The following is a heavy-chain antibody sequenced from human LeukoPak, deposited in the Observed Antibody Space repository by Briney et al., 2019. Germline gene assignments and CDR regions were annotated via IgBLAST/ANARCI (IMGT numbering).Heavy chain of an antibody. Sequence: KPSETLSLTCAISGASFSGYSWTWIRQPPGKGLEWIGEFSHTGSPIYNPSLKSRVNISIDTSKNQFSLKLTSVTAADTAVYYCARHPSGRMWLQQGGWFDPWGQGTLVTVSS. J-gene: IGHJ5*02. CDR2: FSHTGSP. V-gene: IGHV4-34*01. CDR3: ARHPSGRMWLQQGGWFDP. D-gene: IGHD5-24*01. CDR1: GASFSGYS.